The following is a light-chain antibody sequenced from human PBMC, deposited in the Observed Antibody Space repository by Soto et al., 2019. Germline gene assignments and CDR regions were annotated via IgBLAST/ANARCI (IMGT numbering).Light chain of an antibody. J-gene: IGLJ2*01. CDR2: DNN. CDR3: GTWDSSLSVVV. V-gene: IGLV1-51*01. CDR1: SSKIGNNY. Sequence: QSVLTQPPSVSAAPGPKVTISCSGSSSKIGNNYVSWYQHLQGTAPKLLIYDNNTRPSGIPDRFSGSKSGTSATLGITVLQTGDEADYYCGTWDSSLSVVVFGGGTKLTVL.